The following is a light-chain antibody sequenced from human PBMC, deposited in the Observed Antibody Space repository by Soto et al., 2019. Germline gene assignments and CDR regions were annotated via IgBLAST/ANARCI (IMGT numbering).Light chain of an antibody. CDR2: EVT. CDR1: SSDVGSYNL. Sequence: QSVLTQPASVSGSPGQSITISCTGTSSDVGSYNLVAWYQQHPNKAPKPMIYEVTKRPSGVSNRFSGSKSGNTASLTISGLQAEDEADYYCCSYAGSSTHVVFGGGTKLTVL. V-gene: IGLV2-23*02. J-gene: IGLJ2*01. CDR3: CSYAGSSTHVV.